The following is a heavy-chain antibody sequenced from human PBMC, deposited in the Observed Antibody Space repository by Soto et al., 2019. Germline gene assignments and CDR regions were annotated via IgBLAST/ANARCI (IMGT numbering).Heavy chain of an antibody. CDR1: GVSISSHY. Sequence: PLETLSLTCTVSGVSISSHYWGWIRQPPGKGLEWIGYIYYSGITNYDPSLKSRVTMSIDTSKNQFSLNLSSVTAADTAVYYCARMEGTNIYYFDYWGQGTLVTVAS. CDR3: ARMEGTNIYYFDY. J-gene: IGHJ4*02. V-gene: IGHV4-59*11. D-gene: IGHD2-8*01. CDR2: IYYSGIT.